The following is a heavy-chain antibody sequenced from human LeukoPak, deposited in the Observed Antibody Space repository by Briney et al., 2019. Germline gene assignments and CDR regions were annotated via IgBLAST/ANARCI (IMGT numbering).Heavy chain of an antibody. J-gene: IGHJ3*02. V-gene: IGHV3-11*01. Sequence: GGSLRLSCAASGFTFSDHYMSWIRQAPGKGLEWVSYISYSGHTIYYADSVKGRSTISRDNAKNSLYLQMNSLRAEDTAVYYCAREAKELGATAFHMWGQGTMVSVSS. CDR2: ISYSGHTI. CDR1: GFTFSDHY. D-gene: IGHD1-26*01. CDR3: AREAKELGATAFHM.